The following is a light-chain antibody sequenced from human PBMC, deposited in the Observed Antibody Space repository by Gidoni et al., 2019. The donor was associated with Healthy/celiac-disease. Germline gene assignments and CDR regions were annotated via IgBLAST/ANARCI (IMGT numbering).Light chain of an antibody. Sequence: QSALTQPASVSGSPGQSLTISCTGTSSDVGGYNYASWYQQHPGKAPKLMIYEVSNRPSGVSNRFSGSKSGNTASLTISGLQAEDEADYYCSSYTSSSKVFGGGTKLTVL. CDR2: EVS. CDR3: SSYTSSSKV. CDR1: SSDVGGYNY. J-gene: IGLJ2*01. V-gene: IGLV2-14*01.